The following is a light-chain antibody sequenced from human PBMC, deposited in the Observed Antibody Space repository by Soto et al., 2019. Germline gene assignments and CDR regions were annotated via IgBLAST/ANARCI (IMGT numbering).Light chain of an antibody. CDR2: KAS. CDR1: QTISSW. Sequence: DIMMTQSPSTLSASVGDRVTITCRASQTISSWLAWYQQKPGKAPKLLIYKASTLKSGVPSRFSGSGSGTEFTLTISSLQPDDFATYYCQHYNSYSEAVGQGTKVDIK. CDR3: QHYNSYSEA. V-gene: IGKV1-5*03. J-gene: IGKJ1*01.